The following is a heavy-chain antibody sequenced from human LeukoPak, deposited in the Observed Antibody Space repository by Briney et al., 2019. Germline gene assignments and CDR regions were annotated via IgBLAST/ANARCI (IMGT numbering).Heavy chain of an antibody. J-gene: IGHJ4*02. CDR1: GYTFTTYY. CDR3: ARSKHLSGSYDY. V-gene: IGHV1-46*01. D-gene: IGHD3-10*01. Sequence: ASVKVSCKASGYTFTTYYMHWVRQAPGQGLEWMGVINPSGGSTSYAQKFRGKSTMTRDTSTSRVYVELSSLTSEDTAFYYCARSKHLSGSYDYWGQGTLVTVSS. CDR2: INPSGGST.